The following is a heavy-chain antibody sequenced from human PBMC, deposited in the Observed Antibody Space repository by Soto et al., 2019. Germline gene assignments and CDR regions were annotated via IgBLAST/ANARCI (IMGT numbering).Heavy chain of an antibody. CDR3: ARDLLGHPRVGFDS. D-gene: IGHD1-26*01. CDR2: ISGNGGST. V-gene: IGHV3-23*01. J-gene: IGHJ5*01. CDR1: GFTFSSCA. Sequence: GGSLRLSCAASGFTFSSCAMGWVRQAPGKGLEWVSGISGNGGSTYYADSVKGRFTISRDNAKNSLYLQMNSLRAEDTAVYYCARDLLGHPRVGFDSWGQGTRVTVSS.